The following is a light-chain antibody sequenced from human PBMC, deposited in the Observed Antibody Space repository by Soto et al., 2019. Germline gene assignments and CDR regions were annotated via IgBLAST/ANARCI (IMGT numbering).Light chain of an antibody. V-gene: IGKV3-20*01. CDR3: QHYSSQT. Sequence: DIVLTQSPGTLSLSPGERATLSCRASQTVGSIYLAWYQQKPGQAPRLLIYGASSRATGIPDRFSGSGSGTDFTLTISRLEPEDSAVYFCQHYSSQTFGQGTKVDIK. CDR2: GAS. CDR1: QTVGSIY. J-gene: IGKJ1*01.